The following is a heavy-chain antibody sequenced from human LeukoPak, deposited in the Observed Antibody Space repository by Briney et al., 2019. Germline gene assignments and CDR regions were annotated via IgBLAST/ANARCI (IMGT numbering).Heavy chain of an antibody. V-gene: IGHV1-69*13. J-gene: IGHJ4*02. CDR2: IIPIFGTA. CDR3: AREWDYHSSGYYYYY. D-gene: IGHD3-22*01. Sequence: ASVKVSCKASGGTFNSHTISWVRQAPGQGLEWMGGIIPIFGTANYAQNFQGRVTITADESTSTAYMELSSLRSEDTAVYYCAREWDYHSSGYYYYYWGQGTLVTVSS. CDR1: GGTFNSHT.